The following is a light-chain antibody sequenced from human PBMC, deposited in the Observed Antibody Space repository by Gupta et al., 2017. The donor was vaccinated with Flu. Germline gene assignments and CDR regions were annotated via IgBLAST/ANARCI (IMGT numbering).Light chain of an antibody. CDR1: QSVDNNY. Sequence: ENVLTQSPGTLSLSPGERATLSCRASQSVDNNYLAWYQHKPGQAPRLLIYDASTRANGIPVRFSGGGSGTDFTLTISRLEPEDFAVYYCQQYGSSFPLTFGGGTKVDIK. V-gene: IGKV3-20*01. CDR2: DAS. CDR3: QQYGSSFPLT. J-gene: IGKJ4*01.